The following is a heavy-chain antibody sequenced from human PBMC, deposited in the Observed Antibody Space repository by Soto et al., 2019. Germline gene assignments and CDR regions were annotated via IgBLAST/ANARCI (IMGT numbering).Heavy chain of an antibody. D-gene: IGHD3-3*01. Sequence: PSGTLSLTCTVSGGSISSGGYYWSWIRQHPGKGLEWIGYIYYSGSTYYNPSLKSRVTISVDTSKNQFSLKLSSVTAADTAVYYCARSDYDFWSGPQRRYYYYYGMDVWGQGTTVTVSS. CDR3: ARSDYDFWSGPQRRYYYYYGMDV. CDR2: IYYSGST. CDR1: GGSISSGGYY. J-gene: IGHJ6*02. V-gene: IGHV4-31*03.